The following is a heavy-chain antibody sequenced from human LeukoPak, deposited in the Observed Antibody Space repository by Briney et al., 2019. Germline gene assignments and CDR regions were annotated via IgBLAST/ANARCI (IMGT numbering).Heavy chain of an antibody. CDR2: IYYSGST. D-gene: IGHD1-26*01. CDR3: ARVALSGSYFLLFDY. Sequence: SETLPLTCTVSGGSISSYYWSWIRQPPGKGLEWIGYIYYSGSTNYNPSLKSRVTISVDTSKNQFSLKLSSVTAADTAVYYCARVALSGSYFLLFDYWGQGTLVTVSS. CDR1: GGSISSYY. V-gene: IGHV4-59*01. J-gene: IGHJ4*02.